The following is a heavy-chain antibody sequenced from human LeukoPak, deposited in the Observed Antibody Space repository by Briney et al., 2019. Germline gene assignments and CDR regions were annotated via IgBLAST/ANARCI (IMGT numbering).Heavy chain of an antibody. D-gene: IGHD2-21*02. CDR2: ISSSSSYI. Sequence: PGGSLRLSCAASGFTFSSYSMNWVRQAPGKGLEWVSSISSSSSYIYYADSVKGRFTISRDNAKNSLYLQMNSLRAEDTAVYYCARGVTAHPGHFDYWGQGTPVTVSS. CDR1: GFTFSSYS. CDR3: ARGVTAHPGHFDY. V-gene: IGHV3-21*01. J-gene: IGHJ4*02.